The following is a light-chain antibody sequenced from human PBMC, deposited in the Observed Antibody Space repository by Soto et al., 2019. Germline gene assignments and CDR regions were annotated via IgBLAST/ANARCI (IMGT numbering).Light chain of an antibody. Sequence: DVVMTQSPLSLPVTLGQPAAISCRSSQSLVHSDGNTYLNWLQQRPGQSPRRLIYKVSNRDSGVPDRFSGSGSGTYFTLTISRVEAEDIGVYYCVQGTHWPRAFGQGTKVDIK. CDR3: VQGTHWPRA. CDR2: KVS. CDR1: QSLVHSDGNTY. J-gene: IGKJ1*01. V-gene: IGKV2-30*02.